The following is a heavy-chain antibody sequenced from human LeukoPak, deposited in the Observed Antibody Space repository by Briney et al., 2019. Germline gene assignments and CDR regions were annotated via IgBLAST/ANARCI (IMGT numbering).Heavy chain of an antibody. CDR2: FDPEDGET. D-gene: IGHD3-16*02. CDR1: GHTLTELS. V-gene: IGHV1-24*01. Sequence: ASVKVSCKVSGHTLTELSMHWVRQAPGKGLEWMGGFDPEDGETIYAQKFQDRVTMTEDTSPDTAYMELSSLRSEDTAVYYCATSVMITFGGVIVNDAFDIWGQGTMVTVSS. J-gene: IGHJ3*02. CDR3: ATSVMITFGGVIVNDAFDI.